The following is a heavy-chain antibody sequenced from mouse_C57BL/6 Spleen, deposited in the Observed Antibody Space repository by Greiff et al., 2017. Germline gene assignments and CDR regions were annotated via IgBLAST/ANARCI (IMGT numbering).Heavy chain of an antibody. J-gene: IGHJ1*03. Sequence: EVKLVESGPGLVKPSQTVFLTCTVTGISITTGNYRWSWIRQFPGNKLEWIGYIYYSGTITYNPSLTSRTTITRDTPKNQFFLEMNSLTAEDTATYYCAREVGLGRWYFDVWGTGTTVTVSS. D-gene: IGHD4-1*01. CDR1: GISITTGNYR. CDR2: IYYSGTI. V-gene: IGHV3-5*01. CDR3: AREVGLGRWYFDV.